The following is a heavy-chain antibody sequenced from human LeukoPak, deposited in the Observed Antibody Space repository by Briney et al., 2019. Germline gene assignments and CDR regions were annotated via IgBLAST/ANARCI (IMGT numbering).Heavy chain of an antibody. Sequence: PSETLSLTCTVSGGSISSSSYYWGWIRQPPGKGLEWIGSIYYSGSTYYNPSLKSRVTISVDTSKNQFSLKLSSVTAADTAVYYCARSMPSRGAFDIWGQGTMVTVSS. CDR2: IYYSGST. V-gene: IGHV4-39*07. D-gene: IGHD2-2*01. CDR3: ARSMPSRGAFDI. CDR1: GGSISSSSYY. J-gene: IGHJ3*02.